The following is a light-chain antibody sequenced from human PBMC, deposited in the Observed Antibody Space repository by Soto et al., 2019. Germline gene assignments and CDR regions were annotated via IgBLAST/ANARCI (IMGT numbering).Light chain of an antibody. Sequence: SYELPQPPSVSVAPGKTARITCGGNNIGSKSVHWYQQKPGQAPVLVIYYDSDRPSGIPERFSGSNSGNTATLTISRVEAGDEADYYCQVWDSSSDHPSYVFGTGTKLTVL. CDR2: YDS. J-gene: IGLJ1*01. CDR3: QVWDSSSDHPSYV. V-gene: IGLV3-21*04. CDR1: NIGSKS.